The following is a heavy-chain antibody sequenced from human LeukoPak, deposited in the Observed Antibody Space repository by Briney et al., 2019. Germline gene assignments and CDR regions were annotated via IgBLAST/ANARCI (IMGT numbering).Heavy chain of an antibody. V-gene: IGHV3-49*04. D-gene: IGHD4-17*01. Sequence: PGGSLRLSCTASGFTFGDYAMSWVRQAPGKGLEWVGFIRSKAYGGTTEYAASVKGRFTISRDDSKSIAYLQMNSLKTEDTAVYYCTRVGRDYGDFSFYYWGQGTLVTVSS. CDR2: IRSKAYGGTT. CDR3: TRVGRDYGDFSFYY. J-gene: IGHJ4*02. CDR1: GFTFGDYA.